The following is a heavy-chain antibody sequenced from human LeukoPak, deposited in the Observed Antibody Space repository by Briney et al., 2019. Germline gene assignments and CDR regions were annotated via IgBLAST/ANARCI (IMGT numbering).Heavy chain of an antibody. J-gene: IGHJ4*02. CDR1: GGSISSSEW. Sequence: SETLSLTCAVSGGSISSSEWWTWVRQPPGEGLEWIGEINHSGSTNYNPSLKSRVTISVDKSKNQFSLGLTSVTAADTAVYYCARVRCSGGSCFYFDYWGQGALVTVSS. CDR3: ARVRCSGGSCFYFDY. D-gene: IGHD2-15*01. CDR2: INHSGST. V-gene: IGHV4-4*02.